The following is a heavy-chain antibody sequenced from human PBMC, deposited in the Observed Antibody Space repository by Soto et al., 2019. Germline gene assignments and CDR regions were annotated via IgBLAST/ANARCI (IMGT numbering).Heavy chain of an antibody. D-gene: IGHD2-15*01. Sequence: QVQLQESGPGLVKPSQTLSLTCTGSGDSIRSGGYYWSWIRQHPGKGLEWIGYIYYSGSTYYNPSLKSRVIISVDTSKNQFTRKLTSVTAAGTAVYYCARGSTVAAILFDYWGQGTLVPVSS. CDR2: IYYSGST. CDR3: ARGSTVAAILFDY. V-gene: IGHV4-31*03. CDR1: GDSIRSGGYY. J-gene: IGHJ4*02.